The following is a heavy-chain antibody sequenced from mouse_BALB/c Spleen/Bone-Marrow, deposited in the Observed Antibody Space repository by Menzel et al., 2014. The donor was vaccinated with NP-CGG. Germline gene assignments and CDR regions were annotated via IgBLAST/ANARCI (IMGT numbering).Heavy chain of an antibody. CDR3: ARQGTGDFFDY. D-gene: IGHD3-3*01. CDR2: INSGGNFT. V-gene: IGHV5-9-3*01. CDR1: GFTFSSYA. J-gene: IGHJ2*01. Sequence: EVKVVDSGGGLVKPGGSLKLSCTVSGFTFSSYAMSWVRQAPEKRLEWVATINSGGNFTYYPDSVKGRFTISRDDAKNTLYLQMTSLRSEDTAMYYCARQGTGDFFDYWGQGTTLTVSS.